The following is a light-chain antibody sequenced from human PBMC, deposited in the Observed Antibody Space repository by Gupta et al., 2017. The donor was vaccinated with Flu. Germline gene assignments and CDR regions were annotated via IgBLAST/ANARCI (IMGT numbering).Light chain of an antibody. CDR2: QDS. V-gene: IGLV3-1*01. J-gene: IGLJ1*01. CDR1: KVGNKY. Sequence: SYRVTQPPSVSVSQGQTASITCAGDKVGNKYTCWYQQKPGQSPVLVIYQDSKRPTGIPERFSGSNSGKTAALTISGSQTKDAADYDCLTGNSITGDFGTGTKVTVL. CDR3: LTGNSITGD.